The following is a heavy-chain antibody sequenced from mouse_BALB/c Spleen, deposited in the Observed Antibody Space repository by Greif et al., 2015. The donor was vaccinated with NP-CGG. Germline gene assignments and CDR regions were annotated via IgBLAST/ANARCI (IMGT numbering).Heavy chain of an antibody. J-gene: IGHJ1*01. CDR1: GFNIKDYY. D-gene: IGHD2-1*01. CDR3: ARSDYGNYWYFDV. CDR2: IDPENGNT. Sequence: EVHLVESGAELVRPGALVKLSCKASGFNIKDYYMHWVKQRPEQGLEWIGWIDPENGNTIYDPKFQGKASITADTSSNTAYLQLSSLTSEDTAVYYCARSDYGNYWYFDVWGAGTTVTVSS. V-gene: IGHV14-1*02.